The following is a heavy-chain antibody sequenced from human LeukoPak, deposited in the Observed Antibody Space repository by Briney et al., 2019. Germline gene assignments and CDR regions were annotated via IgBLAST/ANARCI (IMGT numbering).Heavy chain of an antibody. CDR2: ISGSGHDI. J-gene: IGHJ4*02. Sequence: GGSLRLSCAASGFTFSDSYMTWVRQAPGKGVEWVAYISGSGHDINYSDSVKGRFTISRDNAKNSLYLQMNSLSAEDTAIYYCARDRRDGYNVLDYWGQGTLVTVSS. CDR3: ARDRRDGYNVLDY. D-gene: IGHD5-24*01. CDR1: GFTFSDSY. V-gene: IGHV3-11*04.